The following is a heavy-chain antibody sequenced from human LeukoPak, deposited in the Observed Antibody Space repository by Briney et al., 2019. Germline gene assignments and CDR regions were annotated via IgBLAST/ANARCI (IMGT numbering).Heavy chain of an antibody. CDR1: GFPFSDYS. CDR3: ARDHNYAFDN. J-gene: IGHJ4*02. D-gene: IGHD1-1*01. Sequence: GGSLRLSCTASGFPFSDYSMNWVRQAPGKGLEWISYIGISSGNTKYTDSVKGRFTISADNARNSLYLQMNSLRVEDTAVYYCARDHNYAFDNWGQGTLVSVSS. V-gene: IGHV3-48*04. CDR2: IGISSGNT.